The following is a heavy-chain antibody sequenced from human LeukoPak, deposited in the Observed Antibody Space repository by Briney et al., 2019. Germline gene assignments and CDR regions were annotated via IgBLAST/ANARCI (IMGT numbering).Heavy chain of an antibody. V-gene: IGHV1-2*02. CDR1: GGTFSSYA. Sequence: ASVKVSCKASGGTFSSYAISWVRQAPGQGLEWMGWINPNSGGTNYAQKFQGRVTMTRDTSISTAYMELSRLRSDDTAVYYCARISNRKNYYYYYYRDVWGKGTTVTVSS. D-gene: IGHD1-14*01. CDR3: ARISNRKNYYYYYYRDV. J-gene: IGHJ6*03. CDR2: INPNSGGT.